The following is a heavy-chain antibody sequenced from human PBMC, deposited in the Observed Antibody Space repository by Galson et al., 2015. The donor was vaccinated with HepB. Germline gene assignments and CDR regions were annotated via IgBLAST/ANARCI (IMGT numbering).Heavy chain of an antibody. D-gene: IGHD3-3*01. V-gene: IGHV1-46*01. J-gene: IGHJ5*02. Sequence: SVKVSCKASGYTFTSYYMHWVRQAPGQGLEWMGIINPSGGSTSYAQKFQGRVTMTRDTSTSTVYMELSSLRSEDTAVYYCARDLYQYYDFWSGYPRDEKEDNWFDPWGQGTLVTVSS. CDR3: ARDLYQYYDFWSGYPRDEKEDNWFDP. CDR2: INPSGGST. CDR1: GYTFTSYY.